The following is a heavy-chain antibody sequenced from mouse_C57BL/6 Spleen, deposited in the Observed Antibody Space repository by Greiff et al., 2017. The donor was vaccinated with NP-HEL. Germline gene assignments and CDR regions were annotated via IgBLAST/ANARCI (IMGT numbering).Heavy chain of an antibody. Sequence: EVQVVESGGDLVKPGGSLKLSCAASGFTFSSYGMSWVRQTPDKRLEWVATISSGGSYTYYPDSVKGRFTISRDNAKNTLYLQMSSLKSEDTAMYYCARQDGYDRVYFDYWGQGTTLTVSS. V-gene: IGHV5-6*01. D-gene: IGHD2-2*01. CDR1: GFTFSSYG. CDR2: ISSGGSYT. CDR3: ARQDGYDRVYFDY. J-gene: IGHJ2*01.